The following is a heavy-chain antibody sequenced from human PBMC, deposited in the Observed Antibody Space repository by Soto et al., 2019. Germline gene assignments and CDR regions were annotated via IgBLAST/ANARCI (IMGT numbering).Heavy chain of an antibody. CDR1: GFTVSSNY. V-gene: IGHV3-66*01. J-gene: IGHJ6*02. CDR3: ARVMAYYSGMDV. Sequence: EVQLVESGGGLVQPGGSLRLSCAASGFTVSSNYMSWVRQAPGKGLEWVSVIYSGGSTYYADSVKGRFTISRDNSKNTLYLQMNSLRAEDTAVYYCARVMAYYSGMDVWGQGTTVTVSS. CDR2: IYSGGST.